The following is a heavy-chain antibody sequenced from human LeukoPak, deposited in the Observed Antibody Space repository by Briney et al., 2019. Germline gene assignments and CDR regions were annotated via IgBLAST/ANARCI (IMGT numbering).Heavy chain of an antibody. V-gene: IGHV4-39*01. CDR2: IYYSEIT. CDR3: ARYLRGSHYDY. Sequence: PSETLSLTCTVSGGSTSSSSYYWGWIRQPPGKGLQWIASIYYSEITYYNPSLKSRVTISVDTSKNQFSLNLSSVTAADTAVYYCARYLRGSHYDYWGQGTLVTVSS. J-gene: IGHJ4*02. CDR1: GGSTSSSSYY. D-gene: IGHD1-26*01.